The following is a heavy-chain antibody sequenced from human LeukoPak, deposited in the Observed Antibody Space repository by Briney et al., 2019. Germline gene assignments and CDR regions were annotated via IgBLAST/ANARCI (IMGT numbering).Heavy chain of an antibody. CDR3: AQRMGSKGPKHYYFDY. V-gene: IGHV1-69*13. CDR2: IIPIFGTA. J-gene: IGHJ4*02. CDR1: GGTFSSYA. Sequence: ASVKVSCKASGGTFSSYAISWVRQAPGQGLEWMGGIIPIFGTANYAQKFQGRVTITADESTSTSYMELSSLRSEDTAVYYCAQRMGSKGPKHYYFDYWGQGTLVTVSS. D-gene: IGHD3-10*01.